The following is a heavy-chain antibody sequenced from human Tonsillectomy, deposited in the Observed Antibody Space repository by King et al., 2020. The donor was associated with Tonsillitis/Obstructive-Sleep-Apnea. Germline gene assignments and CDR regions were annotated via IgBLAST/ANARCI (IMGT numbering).Heavy chain of an antibody. Sequence: QLQESGPGLVKPSETLSLTCTVSGGSISSYYWSWIRQPPGKGLEWIGYIYYSGSTNYNPSLKSRVTISVDTSKNQFSLKLSSVTAADTAVYYCARCSNGDALFAFDIWGQGTIVTVSS. CDR1: GGSISSYY. J-gene: IGHJ3*02. CDR2: IYYSGST. D-gene: IGHD7-27*01. CDR3: ARCSNGDALFAFDI. V-gene: IGHV4-59*01.